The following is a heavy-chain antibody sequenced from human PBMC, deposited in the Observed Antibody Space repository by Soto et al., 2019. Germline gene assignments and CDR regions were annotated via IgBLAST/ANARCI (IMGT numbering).Heavy chain of an antibody. CDR1: SGTISSSNW. V-gene: IGHV4-4*02. CDR3: AGLGMVAAHREFDF. CDR2: INQSGSP. Sequence: PSETLSLTCAVSSGTISSSNWWTWVRQPPGKGLEWIGEINQSGSPNYNPSLRSRVTISVDKSKSQFFLKLSSVTAADTAIYYCAGLGMVAAHREFDFSGQGTLVTVSS. D-gene: IGHD2-15*01. J-gene: IGHJ5*01.